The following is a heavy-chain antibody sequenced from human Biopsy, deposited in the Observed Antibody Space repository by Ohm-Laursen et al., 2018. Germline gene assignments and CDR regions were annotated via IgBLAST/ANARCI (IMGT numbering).Heavy chain of an antibody. CDR2: IYPGDSDT. CDR3: AKHGGLGDFWSGYPLAAFDI. J-gene: IGHJ3*02. Sequence: GESLKISCKGSGYSFTNYWIGWVRQMPGKGLEWMGLIYPGDSDTRYSPSFQGQVTISVDKSIGTAYVQWNSLKASDTAMYYCAKHGGLGDFWSGYPLAAFDIWGQGTMVTVSS. CDR1: GYSFTNYW. V-gene: IGHV5-51*01. D-gene: IGHD3-3*01.